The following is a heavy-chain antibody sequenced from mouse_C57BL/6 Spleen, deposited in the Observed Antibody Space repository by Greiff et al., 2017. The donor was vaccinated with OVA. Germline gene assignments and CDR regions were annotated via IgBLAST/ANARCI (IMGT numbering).Heavy chain of an antibody. CDR3: AREGYDGDLDY. CDR2: ISYDGSN. V-gene: IGHV3-6*01. Sequence: EVQLQESGPGLVKPSQSLSLTCSVTGYSITSGYYWNWIRQFPGNKLEWMGYISYDGSNNYNPSLKNRISITRDTSKNQFFLKLNSVTTEDTATYYCAREGYDGDLDYWGQGTTLTVSS. J-gene: IGHJ2*01. D-gene: IGHD2-2*01. CDR1: GYSITSGYY.